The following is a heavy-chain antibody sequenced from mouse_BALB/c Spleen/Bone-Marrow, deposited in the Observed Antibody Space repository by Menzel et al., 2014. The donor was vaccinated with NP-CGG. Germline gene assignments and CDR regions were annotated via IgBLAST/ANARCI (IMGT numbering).Heavy chain of an antibody. CDR2: IYPGDGNT. CDR3: ARRRTFITSVVDYFDV. V-gene: IGHV1-82*01. CDR1: GYVFSSSW. D-gene: IGHD1-1*02. J-gene: IGHJ1*01. Sequence: LKESGASVKISCRASGYVFSSSWMNWVKQRPGQGLEWIGRIYPGDGNTNYNGKFKGKATLTADTSSSTAYMQISSLTSVDSAVYFCARRRTFITSVVDYFDVWGAGTTVTVSS.